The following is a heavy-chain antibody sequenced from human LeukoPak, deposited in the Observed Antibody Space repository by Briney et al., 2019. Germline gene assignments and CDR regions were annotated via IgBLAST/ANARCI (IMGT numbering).Heavy chain of an antibody. V-gene: IGHV4-31*03. CDR2: IYYSGST. CDR3: ARGRKVGAPLPSFGY. D-gene: IGHD1-26*01. CDR1: GGSISSGGYY. J-gene: IGHJ4*02. Sequence: PSQTLSLTCTVSGGSISSGGYYWSWIRQHPGKGLEWIGYIYYSGSTYYNPSLKSRVTISVDTSKNQFSLKLSSVTAADTAVYYCARGRKVGAPLPSFGYWGQGTLVTVSS.